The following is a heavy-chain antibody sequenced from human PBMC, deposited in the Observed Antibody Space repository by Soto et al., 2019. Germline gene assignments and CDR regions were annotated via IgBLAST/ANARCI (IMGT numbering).Heavy chain of an antibody. V-gene: IGHV3-30-3*01. CDR2: ILTDGSNE. J-gene: IGHJ4*02. Sequence: QVQLVESGGGVVQPGRSLRLACAASGLTFSNYVMHWVRHTPGKGLEWLAHILTDGSNEYYTDSVKGRFTISRDNANNTLYLQMKGLRAESTAVYFCARAPRIIYGSSYFNYRCQGTLVSISS. D-gene: IGHD3-10*01. CDR3: ARAPRIIYGSSYFNY. CDR1: GLTFSNYV.